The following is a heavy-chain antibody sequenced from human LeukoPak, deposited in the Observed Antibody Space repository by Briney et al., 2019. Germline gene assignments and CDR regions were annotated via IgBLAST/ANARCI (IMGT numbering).Heavy chain of an antibody. CDR2: IYYCRTN. D-gene: IGHD6-13*01. CDR3: ARGVYIAAAKYGY. CDR1: GGSISIHY. J-gene: IGHJ4*02. V-gene: IGHV4-59*11. Sequence: DTLSLICTVSGGSISIHYWSSIRHPPGKGLEWIGYIYYCRTNNYNPSLKRRVTISVDTSKNQFALKLSSVTAADTGVYYCARGVYIAAAKYGYWGQGTLVTVSS.